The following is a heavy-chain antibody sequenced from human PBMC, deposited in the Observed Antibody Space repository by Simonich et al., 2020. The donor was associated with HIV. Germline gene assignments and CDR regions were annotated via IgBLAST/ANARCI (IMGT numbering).Heavy chain of an antibody. CDR3: ASLGAPHAFDI. D-gene: IGHD3-16*01. J-gene: IGHJ3*02. CDR1: GGTSSSFA. CDR2: TIPILGIA. V-gene: IGHV1-69*09. Sequence: QVQLVQSGAEVKKPGSSVKVSCKASGGTSSSFAISWVRQAPGQGLEWMGGTIPILGIANYAQKFQGRVTITADKSTSTAYMELSSLRSEDTAVYFCASLGAPHAFDIWGQGTMVTVSS.